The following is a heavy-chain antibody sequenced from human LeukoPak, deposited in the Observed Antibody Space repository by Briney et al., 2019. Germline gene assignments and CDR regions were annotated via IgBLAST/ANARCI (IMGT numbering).Heavy chain of an antibody. CDR3: ARARRDILTGYYTDY. Sequence: GGSLRLSCAASGFTFSSYWMHWVRQAPGKGLVWVSRISDGGSTTTYADSVKGRFTISRDNAKNTLYLQMNSLRAEDTAVYYCARARRDILTGYYTDYWGQGTLVTVSS. D-gene: IGHD3-9*01. CDR2: ISDGGSTT. CDR1: GFTFSSYW. V-gene: IGHV3-74*01. J-gene: IGHJ4*02.